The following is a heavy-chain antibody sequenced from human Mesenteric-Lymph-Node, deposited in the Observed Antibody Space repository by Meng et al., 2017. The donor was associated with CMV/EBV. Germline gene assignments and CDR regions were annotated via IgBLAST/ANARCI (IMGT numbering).Heavy chain of an antibody. CDR3: ASGGYYDLWSGYQMPHS. V-gene: IGHV3-48*04. Sequence: GGSLRLSCAASGFTFSSYGMHWVRQAPGKGLEWVSYLSRSGTPIYYAESVKGRFIISRDNAKNSLYLQMNSLRAEDTAMYYCASGGYYDLWSGYQMPHSWGQGTLVTVSS. CDR2: LSRSGTPI. CDR1: GFTFSSYG. J-gene: IGHJ4*02. D-gene: IGHD3-3*01.